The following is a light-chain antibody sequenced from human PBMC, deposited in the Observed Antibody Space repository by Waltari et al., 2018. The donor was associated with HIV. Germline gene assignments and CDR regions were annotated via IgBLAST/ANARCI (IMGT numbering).Light chain of an antibody. Sequence: EIVLRQSPATLSCSPGARATLSCLASTRVSSYLAWYQQKPGQAPRLLIYDASNRATGIPARVSGSGSGTDFTLTITSRVSEDVAGYYCQQCSNWPPYTLGQGTKLEIK. CDR1: TRVSSY. CDR3: QQCSNWPPYT. J-gene: IGKJ2*01. CDR2: DAS. V-gene: IGKV3-11*01.